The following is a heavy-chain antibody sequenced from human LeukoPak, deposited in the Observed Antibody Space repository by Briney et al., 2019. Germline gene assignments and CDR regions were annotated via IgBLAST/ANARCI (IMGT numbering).Heavy chain of an antibody. Sequence: SVKVSCKASGGTFSSYAISWVRQAPGQGLEWMGGIIPIFGTANYAQKFQGRVTITADISTSTAYMELSSLRSEDTAVYYCASSKLGYSYGPGSNWFDPWGQGTLVTVSS. J-gene: IGHJ5*02. CDR3: ASSKLGYSYGPGSNWFDP. D-gene: IGHD5-18*01. V-gene: IGHV1-69*06. CDR1: GGTFSSYA. CDR2: IIPIFGTA.